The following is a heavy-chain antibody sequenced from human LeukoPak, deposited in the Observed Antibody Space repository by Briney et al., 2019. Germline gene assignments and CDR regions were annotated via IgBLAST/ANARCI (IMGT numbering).Heavy chain of an antibody. CDR3: ARSLHTAMALFDY. J-gene: IGHJ4*02. D-gene: IGHD5-18*01. V-gene: IGHV3-53*01. Sequence: GGSLRLSCVASGFTVSSNYMSWVRQAPGKGLEWVSLISSDISTYYADSVKGRFIISRDNSKNTLHLQMNSLRAEDTAVYYCARSLHTAMALFDYWGQGTLVTVSS. CDR2: ISSDIST. CDR1: GFTVSSNY.